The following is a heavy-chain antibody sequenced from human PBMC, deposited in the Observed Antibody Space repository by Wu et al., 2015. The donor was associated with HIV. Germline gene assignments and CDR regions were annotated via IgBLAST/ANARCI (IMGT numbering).Heavy chain of an antibody. CDR2: FDPGDGET. D-gene: IGHD3-9*01. Sequence: QVQLVQSGAEVKKPGASMKVSCKVSGYFLSKLSMHWVRQAPGKGLEWMGGFDPGDGETVYARKLQGRVTMIEDISTDIAYMELSSLRSEDTAVYYCARDRPRPLTGYYGGMDYYYMDVWGDGTTVTVSS. J-gene: IGHJ6*03. CDR3: ARDRPRPLTGYYGGMDYYYMDV. V-gene: IGHV1-24*01. CDR1: GYFLSKLS.